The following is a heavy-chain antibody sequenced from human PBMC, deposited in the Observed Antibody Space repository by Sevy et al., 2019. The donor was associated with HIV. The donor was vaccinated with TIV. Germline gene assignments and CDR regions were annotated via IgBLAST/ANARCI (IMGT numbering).Heavy chain of an antibody. CDR2: ISSDGSAK. V-gene: IGHV3-30*15. CDR1: GFPFSVYP. D-gene: IGHD3-10*01. J-gene: IGHJ4*02. Sequence: GGSLRLSCAASGFPFSVYPMHWVRQAPDKRLEWVAVISSDGSAKYYSDSVRGRFTFSRDNSRNTLYLQMSSLRTEDTAVYYCAGGQDGITDDYWGQGTLVTVSS. CDR3: AGGQDGITDDY.